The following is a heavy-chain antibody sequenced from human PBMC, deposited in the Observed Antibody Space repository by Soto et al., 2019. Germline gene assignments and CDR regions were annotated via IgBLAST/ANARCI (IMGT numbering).Heavy chain of an antibody. CDR1: GGSISSSNW. Sequence: SETLSLTCAVSGGSISSSNWWSWVRQPPGKGLEWIGEIYHSGSTNYNPSLKSRVTISVDKSKNRFSLKLSSVTAADTAVYYCAGLYDFWSGYYFDYWGQGTLVTVSS. D-gene: IGHD3-3*01. V-gene: IGHV4-4*02. CDR2: IYHSGST. CDR3: AGLYDFWSGYYFDY. J-gene: IGHJ4*02.